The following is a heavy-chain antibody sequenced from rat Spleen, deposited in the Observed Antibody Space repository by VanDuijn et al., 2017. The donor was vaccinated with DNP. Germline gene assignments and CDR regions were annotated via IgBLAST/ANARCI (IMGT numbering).Heavy chain of an antibody. CDR2: ITYDGSVT. CDR1: GFTFSDYY. J-gene: IGHJ4*01. CDR3: VRHRHGSWAMDA. D-gene: IGHD1-12*02. V-gene: IGHV5-7*01. Sequence: EVQLVESGGGLVQPGRSLKLSCAASGFTFSDYYMAWIRQAPGKGLEWVATITYDGSVTYYGDSVKGRFTFSRDAAKSNLNLQMDSLTSEDTAIYYCVRHRHGSWAMDAWGQGTAVTVSS.